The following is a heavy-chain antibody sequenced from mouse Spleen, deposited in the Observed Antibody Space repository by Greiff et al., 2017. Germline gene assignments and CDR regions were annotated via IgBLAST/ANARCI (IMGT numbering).Heavy chain of an antibody. D-gene: IGHD1-1*02. CDR1: GYTFTSYW. V-gene: IGHV1-59*01. Sequence: QVQLQQPGAELVRPGTSVKLSCKASGYTFTSYWMHWVKQRPGQGLEWIGVIDPSDSYTNYNQKFKGKATLTVDTSSSTAYMQLSSLTSEDSAVYYCSRSFGTGDYGGQGTTLTVSS. CDR2: IDPSDSYT. J-gene: IGHJ2*01. CDR3: SRSFGTGDY.